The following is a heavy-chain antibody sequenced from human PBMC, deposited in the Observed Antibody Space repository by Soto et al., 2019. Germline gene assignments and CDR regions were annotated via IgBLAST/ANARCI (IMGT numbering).Heavy chain of an antibody. Sequence: PGGSLRLSCAASGFTVSSNYMSWVRQAPGKGLEWVSVIYAGGTTNYADSVKGRFTISRDNSKNTLYLQMNSLRVEDTAVYYCARDYYVSGSYYKYWGQGPLVTVS. V-gene: IGHV3-66*01. D-gene: IGHD3-10*01. CDR1: GFTVSSNY. CDR2: IYAGGTT. CDR3: ARDYYVSGSYYKY. J-gene: IGHJ4*02.